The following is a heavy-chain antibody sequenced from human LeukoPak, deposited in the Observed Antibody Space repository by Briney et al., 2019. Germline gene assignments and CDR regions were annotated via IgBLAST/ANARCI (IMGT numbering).Heavy chain of an antibody. V-gene: IGHV3-11*04. CDR2: ISSSGRTT. CDR3: ASLIRLFNY. CDR1: GFTFSDYY. D-gene: IGHD3-16*01. Sequence: GGSLRLSCAASGFTFSDYYMSWIRQAPGKGLEWVSYISSSGRTTFYADSVRGRFTISRDNAKNSLYLQIHSLRADDTAVYYCASLIRLFNYWGQGTLVTVSS. J-gene: IGHJ4*02.